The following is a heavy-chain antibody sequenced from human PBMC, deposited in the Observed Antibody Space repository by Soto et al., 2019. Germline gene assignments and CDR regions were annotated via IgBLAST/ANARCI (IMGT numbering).Heavy chain of an antibody. V-gene: IGHV4-59*01. Sequence: SETLSLTCTVSGGSISSYYWSWIRQPPGKGLEWIGYVYFSGNTNYNPSLKSRVTISIDTSKNQFSLRLASVTAADTAFYYCGSVRPSGYVLSWGQGTLVTVSS. CDR2: VYFSGNT. J-gene: IGHJ5*02. CDR1: GGSISSYY. CDR3: GSVRPSGYVLS. D-gene: IGHD6-25*01.